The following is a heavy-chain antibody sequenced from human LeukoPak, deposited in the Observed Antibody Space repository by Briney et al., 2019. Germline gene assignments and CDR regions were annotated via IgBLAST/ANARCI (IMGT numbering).Heavy chain of an antibody. CDR1: GFTFDDSA. CDR2: ISWNSGSI. D-gene: IGHD3-22*01. V-gene: IGHV3-9*01. CDR3: AKDIFPGNYYDSSGYYSAFDY. Sequence: ALRLSCAASGFTFDDSAMHWVRQAPGKGLGWVSVISWNSGSIGYADSVKGRFNISRDNAKNSLYQQMNSLRVEDTALYYCAKDIFPGNYYDSSGYYSAFDYWGQGTLVTVSS. J-gene: IGHJ4*02.